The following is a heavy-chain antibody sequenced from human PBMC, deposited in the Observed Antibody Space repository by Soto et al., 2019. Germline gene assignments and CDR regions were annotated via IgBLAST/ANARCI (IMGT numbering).Heavy chain of an antibody. Sequence: QVQLQESGPGLVKPSQTLSLTCTVSGGSISSGGYYWSWIRQHPGKGLEWIGYIYYSGSTYYNPSLKSRVTVSVDTSKNQFSLKLSSVTAADTAVYYCARVLVPTDYEESGAFDIWGQGTMVTVSS. D-gene: IGHD3-22*01. V-gene: IGHV4-31*03. J-gene: IGHJ3*02. CDR1: GGSISSGGYY. CDR2: IYYSGST. CDR3: ARVLVPTDYEESGAFDI.